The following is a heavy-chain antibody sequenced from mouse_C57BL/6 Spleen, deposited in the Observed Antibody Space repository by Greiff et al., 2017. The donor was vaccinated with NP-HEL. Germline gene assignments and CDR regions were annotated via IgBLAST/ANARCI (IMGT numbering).Heavy chain of an antibody. V-gene: IGHV5-4*01. CDR1: GFTFSSYA. Sequence: EVKVVESGGGLVKPGGSLKLSCAASGFTFSSYAMSWVRQTPEKRLEWVATISDGGSYTYYPDNVKGRFTISRDNAKNNLYLQMSHLKSEDTAMYYCARDWGFAYWGQGTLVTVSA. CDR2: ISDGGSYT. J-gene: IGHJ3*01. CDR3: ARDWGFAY.